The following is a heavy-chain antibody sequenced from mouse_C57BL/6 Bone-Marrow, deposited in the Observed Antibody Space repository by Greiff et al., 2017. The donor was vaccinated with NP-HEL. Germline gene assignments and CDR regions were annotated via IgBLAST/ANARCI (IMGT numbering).Heavy chain of an antibody. D-gene: IGHD2-4*01. CDR1: GYAFTNYL. J-gene: IGHJ4*01. CDR2: INPGSGGT. CDR3: ARGGGLRRAMDY. Sequence: SGAELVRPGTSVKVSCKASGYAFTNYLIEWVKQRPGQGLEWIGVINPGSGGTNYNEKFKGKATLTADKSSSTAYMQLSSLTSEDSAVYFCARGGGLRRAMDYWGQGTSVTVSS. V-gene: IGHV1-54*01.